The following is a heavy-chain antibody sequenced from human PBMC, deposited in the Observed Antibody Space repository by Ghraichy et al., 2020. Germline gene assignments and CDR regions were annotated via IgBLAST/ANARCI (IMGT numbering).Heavy chain of an antibody. Sequence: GGSLRLSCAASGFTFSSYAMSWVRQAPGKGLEWVSAISGSGGSTYYADSVKGRFTISRDNSKNTLYLQMNSLRAEDTAVYYCAKDQLPYYYDSSGYYSCLDYSGQRTLVTVSS. J-gene: IGHJ4*02. CDR1: GFTFSSYA. D-gene: IGHD3-22*01. V-gene: IGHV3-23*01. CDR3: AKDQLPYYYDSSGYYSCLDY. CDR2: ISGSGGST.